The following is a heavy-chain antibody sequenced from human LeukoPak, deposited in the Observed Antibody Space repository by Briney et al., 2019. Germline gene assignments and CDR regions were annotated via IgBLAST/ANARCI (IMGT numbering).Heavy chain of an antibody. CDR2: INHSGST. CDR3: AAYYCSSTSCYNWFDP. V-gene: IGHV4-34*08. CDR1: GFTFGDYA. D-gene: IGHD2-2*01. J-gene: IGHJ5*02. Sequence: GSLRLSCTASGFTFGDYAMSWIRQPPGKGLEWIGEINHSGSTNYNPSLKSRVTISVDTSKNQFSLNLSSVTAADTAVYYCAAYYCSSTSCYNWFDPWGQGTLVTVSS.